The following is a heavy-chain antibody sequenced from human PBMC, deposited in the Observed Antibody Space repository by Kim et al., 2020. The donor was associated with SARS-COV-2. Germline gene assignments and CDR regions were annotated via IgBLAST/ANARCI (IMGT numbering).Heavy chain of an antibody. Sequence: SQTLSLTCAISGDSVSSNSAAWNWIRQSPSRGLEWLGRTYYRSKWYNDYAVSVKSRITINPDTSKNQFSLQLNSVTPEDTAVYYCAREPIYHKYNWNQGGVPPRAFDYWGQGTLVTVSS. CDR3: AREPIYHKYNWNQGGVPPRAFDY. D-gene: IGHD1-20*01. J-gene: IGHJ4*02. V-gene: IGHV6-1*01. CDR1: GDSVSSNSAA. CDR2: TYYRSKWYN.